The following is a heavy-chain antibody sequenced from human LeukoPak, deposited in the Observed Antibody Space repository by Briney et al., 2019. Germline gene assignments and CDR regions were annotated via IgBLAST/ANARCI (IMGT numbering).Heavy chain of an antibody. Sequence: PGGSLRLSCAASGFTSSSYWMSWVRQAPGKGLERGANIKQDGSEKYYVDSVKGRFTISKNNTKNSLYLQMNSLRAEDTAVYYCARDAAVAGTFDYWGQGTLVTVSS. CDR2: IKQDGSEK. J-gene: IGHJ4*02. D-gene: IGHD6-19*01. CDR1: GFTSSSYW. CDR3: ARDAAVAGTFDY. V-gene: IGHV3-7*01.